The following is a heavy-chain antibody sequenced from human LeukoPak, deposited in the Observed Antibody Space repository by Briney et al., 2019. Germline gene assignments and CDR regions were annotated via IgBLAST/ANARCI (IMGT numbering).Heavy chain of an antibody. CDR1: GYTFTGYY. CDR2: INPNRGGT. J-gene: IGHJ3*02. V-gene: IGHV1-2*02. Sequence: ASVRVSCKASGYTFTGYYMHWVRQAPGQGLEWMGWINPNRGGTNYAQKLQGRVTMTRDTSISTAYMELSRLRADATAVYYCARVVVAATRIVAFDIWGQGTMVTVSS. CDR3: ARVVVAATRIVAFDI. D-gene: IGHD2-15*01.